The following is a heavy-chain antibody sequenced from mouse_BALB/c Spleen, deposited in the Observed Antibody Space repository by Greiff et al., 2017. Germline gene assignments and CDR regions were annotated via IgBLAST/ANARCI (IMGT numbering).Heavy chain of an antibody. V-gene: IGHV1-62-2*01. CDR1: GYTFTEYI. D-gene: IGHD2-1*01. CDR3: ARHEDYGNYVY. J-gene: IGHJ2*01. Sequence: VKLVESGAGLVKPGASVKLSCKASGYTFTEYIIHWVKQRSGQGLEWIGWFYPGSGSIKYNEKFKDKATLTADKSSSTVYMELSRLTSEDSAVYFCARHEDYGNYVYWGQGTTLTVSS. CDR2: FYPGSGSI.